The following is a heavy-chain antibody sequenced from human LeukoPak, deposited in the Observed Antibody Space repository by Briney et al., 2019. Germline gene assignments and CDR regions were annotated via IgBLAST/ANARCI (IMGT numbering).Heavy chain of an antibody. V-gene: IGHV3-21*04. D-gene: IGHD3-10*01. J-gene: IGHJ4*02. CDR2: ISSSSYI. Sequence: PGGSLRLSCAASGFTFSSYSINWVRQAPGKGLEWVSSISSSSYIYYADSVKGRFTISRDNAKNSLYLQMNSLRAEDTAVYYCAKSSPMTMVRGANDYWGQGTLVTVSS. CDR1: GFTFSSYS. CDR3: AKSSPMTMVRGANDY.